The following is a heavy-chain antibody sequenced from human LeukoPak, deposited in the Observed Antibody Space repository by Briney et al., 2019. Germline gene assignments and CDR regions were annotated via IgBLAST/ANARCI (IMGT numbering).Heavy chain of an antibody. V-gene: IGHV3-74*01. CDR1: GFTFSSYW. Sequence: SGGSLRLSCAASGFTFSSYWMHWVRQAPGKGLVWVSRINSDGSSTSYADSVKGRFTISRDNAKNTLYLQMSSLRAEDTAVYYCARGSLEYSSSSPGAFDIWGQGTMVTVSS. CDR2: INSDGSST. CDR3: ARGSLEYSSSSPGAFDI. D-gene: IGHD6-13*01. J-gene: IGHJ3*02.